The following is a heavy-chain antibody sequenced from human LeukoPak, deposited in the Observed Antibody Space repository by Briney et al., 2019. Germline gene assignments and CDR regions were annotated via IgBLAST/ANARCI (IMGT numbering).Heavy chain of an antibody. Sequence: GGSLRLPCAASGFSFSSYAMSWVRQAPGKGLEWVSIISSSGDNTYYADSVKGRFIISRDNSKKTLYLQMNSLRAEDTAVYYCAKSPFLYCSGGSCSLDAFDIWGQGTLVTVSS. CDR1: GFSFSSYA. CDR3: AKSPFLYCSGGSCSLDAFDI. D-gene: IGHD2-15*01. J-gene: IGHJ3*02. V-gene: IGHV3-23*01. CDR2: ISSSGDNT.